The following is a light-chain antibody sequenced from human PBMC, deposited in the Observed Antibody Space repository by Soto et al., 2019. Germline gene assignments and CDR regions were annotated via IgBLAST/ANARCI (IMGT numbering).Light chain of an antibody. Sequence: IVLTQSPRTLSLSPGERATLSCRASQSVSSSYLAWYQQKPGQAPRLLIYDAYILATGVPSTFSGSGSGTDFTFTISSLQTEDIATYYCQQCADLPLSFGGGTKVDIK. CDR2: DAY. CDR1: QSVSSSY. J-gene: IGKJ4*01. CDR3: QQCADLPLS. V-gene: IGKV3-20*01.